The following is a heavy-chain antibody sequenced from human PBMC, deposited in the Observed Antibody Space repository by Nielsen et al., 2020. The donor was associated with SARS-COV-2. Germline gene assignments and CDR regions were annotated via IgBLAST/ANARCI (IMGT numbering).Heavy chain of an antibody. Sequence: LKISCAASGFTFSTYAVGWVRQAPGKGLEWVSAISGSGGSTYYADSVKGRFTISRDNSKNTLYLQMNSLRAEDTAVYYCAKEVGTRRDYWGQGTLVTVSS. CDR2: ISGSGGST. J-gene: IGHJ4*02. CDR1: GFTFSTYA. CDR3: AKEVGTRRDY. V-gene: IGHV3-23*01. D-gene: IGHD1-1*01.